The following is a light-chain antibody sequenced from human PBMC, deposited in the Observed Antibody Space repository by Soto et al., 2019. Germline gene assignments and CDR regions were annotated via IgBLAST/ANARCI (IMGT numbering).Light chain of an antibody. V-gene: IGKV1-6*01. CDR3: LQDYNYR. CDR2: AAS. J-gene: IGKJ4*01. Sequence: AIQMTQSPSSLSASVGDRVTITCRASQGIRNDLGWYQQKPGKAPKLLIYAASSLQSGVPSRFRGSGSDTDFTLTISSLQPEDFATHYCLQDYNYRFGGGTKVEIK. CDR1: QGIRND.